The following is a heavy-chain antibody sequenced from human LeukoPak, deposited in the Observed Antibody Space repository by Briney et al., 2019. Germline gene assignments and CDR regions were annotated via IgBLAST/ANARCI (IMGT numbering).Heavy chain of an antibody. Sequence: GASVKVSCKASGGTFSSYTISWVRQAPGQGLEWMGRIIPILGIANYAQKFQGRVTITADKSTSIAYMELSSLRSEDTAVYYCARVPLDYYDSSDLDYWGQGTLVTVSS. CDR2: IIPILGIA. J-gene: IGHJ4*02. CDR3: ARVPLDYYDSSDLDY. D-gene: IGHD3-22*01. CDR1: GGTFSSYT. V-gene: IGHV1-69*02.